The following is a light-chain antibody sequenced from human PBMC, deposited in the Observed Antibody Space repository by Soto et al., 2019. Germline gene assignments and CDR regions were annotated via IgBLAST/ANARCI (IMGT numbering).Light chain of an antibody. CDR1: SSNIGARYD. CDR3: QSYDSSLNRV. CDR2: GDN. Sequence: QSVLTQPPSVSGAPGQRITISCTGSSSNIGARYDVHWYRQLPGTAPKLLLYGDNNRPSGVPDRFSGARSGASASLAITGLQADDEADYFCQSYDSSLNRVFGTGTKVTVL. J-gene: IGLJ1*01. V-gene: IGLV1-40*01.